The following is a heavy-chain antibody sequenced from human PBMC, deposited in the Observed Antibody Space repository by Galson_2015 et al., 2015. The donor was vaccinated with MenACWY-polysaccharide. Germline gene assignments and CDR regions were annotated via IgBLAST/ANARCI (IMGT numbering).Heavy chain of an antibody. D-gene: IGHD2-8*01. CDR1: GFTFSSYS. CDR3: EKYRGSYTFDI. V-gene: IGHV3-48*02. Sequence: ALRLSCAASGFTFSSYSMNWVRQAPGKGLERVSYIYSTSSTIYYADSVKGRFTVSRGNAKNSLYLQMNSLGDEDTAVYCCEKYRGSYTFDIWGQGTMVTVSS. CDR2: IYSTSSTI. J-gene: IGHJ3*02.